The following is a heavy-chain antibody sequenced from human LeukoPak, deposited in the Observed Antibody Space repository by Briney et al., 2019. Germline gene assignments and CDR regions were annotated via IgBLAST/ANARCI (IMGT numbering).Heavy chain of an antibody. CDR3: AKAASASAAIDY. CDR2: IRYDGSNK. V-gene: IGHV3-30*02. D-gene: IGHD2-2*01. CDR1: GFTFSSYG. J-gene: IGHJ4*02. Sequence: PGGSLRLSCAASGFTFSSYGMHWVRQAPGKGLEGVAFIRYDGSNKYYADSVKGRFTISRDNSKNTLYLQMNSLGAEDTAVYYCAKAASASAAIDYWGQGTLVTVSS.